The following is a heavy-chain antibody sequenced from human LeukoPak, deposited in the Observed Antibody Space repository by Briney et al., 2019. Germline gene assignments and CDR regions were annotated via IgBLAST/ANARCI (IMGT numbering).Heavy chain of an antibody. CDR1: GGSISSYY. V-gene: IGHV4-59*08. CDR2: IYYSGST. Sequence: SETLSLTCTVSGGSISSYYWSWIRQPPGKGLEWIGYIYYSGSTNYNPSLKSRVTISVDTSKNQFSLKLSSVTAADTAVYYGATQEFYGSGSYFLEWGQGTLVTVSS. CDR3: ATQEFYGSGSYFLE. D-gene: IGHD3-10*01. J-gene: IGHJ4*02.